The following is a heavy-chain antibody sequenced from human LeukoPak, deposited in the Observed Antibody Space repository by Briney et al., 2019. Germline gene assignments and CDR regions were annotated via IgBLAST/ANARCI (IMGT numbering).Heavy chain of an antibody. V-gene: IGHV1-69*05. Sequence: SVKVSCKASGGTFSSYAISWVRQAPGQGLEWMGRIIPIFGTANYAQKFQGRVTITTDESTSTAYMELSSLRSEDTAVYYCARVSGSEKTYYYYYMDVWGKGTTVTVSS. J-gene: IGHJ6*03. CDR2: IIPIFGTA. CDR1: GGTFSSYA. CDR3: ARVSGSEKTYYYYYMDV. D-gene: IGHD3-10*01.